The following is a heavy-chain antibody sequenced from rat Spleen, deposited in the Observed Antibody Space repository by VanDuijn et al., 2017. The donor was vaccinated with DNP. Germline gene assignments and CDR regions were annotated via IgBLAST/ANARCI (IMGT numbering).Heavy chain of an antibody. V-gene: IGHV5-7*01. CDR2: ISPSGGST. CDR1: GFTFSDYN. Sequence: EVQLVESGGGLVQPGRSLKLSCAASGFTFSDYNMAWVRQAPKKGLEWVATISPSGGSTYYRDSVKGRFTVSRDNAKSSLYLQMDSLRSEDTATYYCAKDLTYYGLNWFAYWGQGTLVTVSS. J-gene: IGHJ3*01. CDR3: AKDLTYYGLNWFAY. D-gene: IGHD1-6*01.